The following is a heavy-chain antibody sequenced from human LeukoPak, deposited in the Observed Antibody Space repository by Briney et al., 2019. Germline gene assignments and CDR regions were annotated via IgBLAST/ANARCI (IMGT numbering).Heavy chain of an antibody. CDR2: ITSSSTYI. J-gene: IGHJ2*01. Sequence: PGGSLRLSCAASGFTFSTYNMNWVRQAPGKGLEWVSSITSSSTYIYYADSVKGRFTISRDNSKNTLYLQMNSLRAEDTAVYYCAKDHGTMVVVVIPSWYFDLWGRGTLVTVSS. CDR3: AKDHGTMVVVVIPSWYFDL. CDR1: GFTFSTYN. V-gene: IGHV3-21*04. D-gene: IGHD3-22*01.